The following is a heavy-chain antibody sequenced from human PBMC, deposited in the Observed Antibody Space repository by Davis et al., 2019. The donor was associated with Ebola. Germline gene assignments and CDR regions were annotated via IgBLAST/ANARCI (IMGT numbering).Heavy chain of an antibody. D-gene: IGHD7-27*01. V-gene: IGHV3-48*03. CDR3: AKVPTRDLSPGY. CDR2: ISSSALTI. CDR1: GFIFSGYE. Sequence: PGGSLRLSCAASGFIFSGYEMNWVRQAPGKGLEWISYISSSALTIYYADSVKGRFTISRDNAKNSLYLQMNSLRAEDTAMYYCAKVPTRDLSPGYWGQGTLVTVSS. J-gene: IGHJ4*02.